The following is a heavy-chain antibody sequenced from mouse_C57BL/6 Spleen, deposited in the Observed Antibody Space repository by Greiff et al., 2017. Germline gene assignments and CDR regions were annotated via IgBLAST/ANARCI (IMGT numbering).Heavy chain of an antibody. V-gene: IGHV1-26*01. Sequence: VQLQQSGPELVKPGASVKISCKASGYTFTDYYMNWVKQSHGKSLEWIGDINPNNGGTSYNQKFKGKATLTVDKSSSTAYMELRSLTSEDSAVYYCARDGYDVEYYAMDYWGQGTSVTVSS. D-gene: IGHD2-2*01. CDR2: INPNNGGT. J-gene: IGHJ4*01. CDR3: ARDGYDVEYYAMDY. CDR1: GYTFTDYY.